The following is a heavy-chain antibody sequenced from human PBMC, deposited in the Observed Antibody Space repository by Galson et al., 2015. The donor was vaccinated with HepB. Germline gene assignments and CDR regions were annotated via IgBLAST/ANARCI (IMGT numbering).Heavy chain of an antibody. V-gene: IGHV4-39*01. CDR3: ARSSSCGSTQHNRAYYFDY. CDR1: GGSISSSSYY. J-gene: IGHJ4*02. CDR2: IYYSGST. Sequence: LSLTCTVSGGSISSSSYYWGWIRQPPGKGLEWIGSIYYSGSTYYNPSLKSRVTISVDTSKNQFSLKLCSVTAADTAVYYCARSSSCGSTQHNRAYYFDYWGQGTLVTVSS. D-gene: IGHD6-13*01.